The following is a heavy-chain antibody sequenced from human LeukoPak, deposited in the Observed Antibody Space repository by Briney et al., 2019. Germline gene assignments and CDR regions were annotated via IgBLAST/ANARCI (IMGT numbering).Heavy chain of an antibody. CDR3: AKPISGGLAVTADWFAP. Sequence: GGSLGLSCEASGFAFSFFAMSWLRQAPGKGLEWVSTINANSGTRSYAASVRGRFTISRDNSKNTLYLQLNTLRADDTAVYYCAKPISGGLAVTADWFAPWGQGTLVVVSS. V-gene: IGHV3-23*01. D-gene: IGHD6-19*01. CDR2: INANSGTR. J-gene: IGHJ5*01. CDR1: GFAFSFFA.